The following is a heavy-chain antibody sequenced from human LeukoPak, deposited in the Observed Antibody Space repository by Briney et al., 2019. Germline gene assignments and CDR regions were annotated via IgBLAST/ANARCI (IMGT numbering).Heavy chain of an antibody. CDR2: IYYNGFT. J-gene: IGHJ4*02. Sequence: SETLSLTCIVSGGSISSGGDFWRWFRQHPGKGLEWIGYIYYNGFTYYNPSVKSRVTISVDTSKNQFSLEVSSVTAADTAVYYCARGGTWYYAFDYWGQGTLVTVSS. V-gene: IGHV4-31*03. CDR3: ARGGTWYYAFDY. CDR1: GGSISSGGDF. D-gene: IGHD2-15*01.